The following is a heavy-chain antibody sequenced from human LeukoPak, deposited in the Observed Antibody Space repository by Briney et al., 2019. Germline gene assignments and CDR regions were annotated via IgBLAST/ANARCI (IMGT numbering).Heavy chain of an antibody. CDR2: IGTVGDT. Sequence: GGSLRLSCAASGFTFSGYDFHWVRQATGRGLEWVSAIGTVGDTHYLDSVKGRFTISRENAKNSLYLQMNSLRAGDAAVYYCARETGDVLLGAFDIWGQGTMVTVSS. CDR1: GFTFSGYD. J-gene: IGHJ3*02. V-gene: IGHV3-13*04. CDR3: ARETGDVLLGAFDI. D-gene: IGHD3-10*01.